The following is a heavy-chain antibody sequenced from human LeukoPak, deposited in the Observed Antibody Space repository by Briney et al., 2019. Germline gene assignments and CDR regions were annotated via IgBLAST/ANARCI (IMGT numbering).Heavy chain of an antibody. D-gene: IGHD2-2*02. Sequence: SETLSLTCTVSGGSISSYYWSWIRQPAGKGLEWIGRIYTSGSTNYNPSLKSRVTMSVDTFKNQFSLKLSSVTAADTAVYYCARDREAVVPAAIGADWFDPWGQGTLVTVSS. V-gene: IGHV4-4*07. CDR2: IYTSGST. CDR3: ARDREAVVPAAIGADWFDP. CDR1: GGSISSYY. J-gene: IGHJ5*02.